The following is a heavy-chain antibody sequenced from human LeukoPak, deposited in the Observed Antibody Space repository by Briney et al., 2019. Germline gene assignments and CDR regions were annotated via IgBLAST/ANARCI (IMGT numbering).Heavy chain of an antibody. CDR1: EISVCGYY. CDR3: AELGITMIGGV. CDR2: IYSGDTT. Sequence: LRRTRPAPEISVCGYYVSWVGQATGKELEWVSVIYSGDTTTYADSVRGRFTISRDNAKNSLYLQMNSLRAEDTAVYYCAELGITMIGGVWGKGTTVTISS. J-gene: IGHJ6*04. V-gene: IGHV3-53*01. D-gene: IGHD3-10*02.